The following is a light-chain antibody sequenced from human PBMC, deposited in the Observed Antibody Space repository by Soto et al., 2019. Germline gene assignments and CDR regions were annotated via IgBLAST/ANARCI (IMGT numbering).Light chain of an antibody. J-gene: IGLJ2*01. CDR1: SSDVGSYNV. CDR2: EGS. Sequence: QSALTQPASVSGSPGQSITISCTGTSSDVGSYNVVSWYQQHPGKAPKLMIYEGSKRPSGVSNRFSGSKSGNTASLTSSGLQPEDEANYYCCSFAGSSTCVVFGGGTKLTVL. CDR3: CSFAGSSTCVV. V-gene: IGLV2-23*01.